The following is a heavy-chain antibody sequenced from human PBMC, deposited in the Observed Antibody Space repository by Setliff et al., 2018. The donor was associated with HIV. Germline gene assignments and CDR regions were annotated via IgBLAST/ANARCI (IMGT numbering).Heavy chain of an antibody. D-gene: IGHD2-21*02. CDR2: INHVGTT. J-gene: IGHJ5*01. Sequence: SETLSLTCAVYGPFSGYYWTWIRQSPGKGLEWVGEINHVGTTNYNSPLESRVTISADTSKNQFSLYLTSVTAADTGVYFCARKVTGEEGRFDSWGLGTPVTVSS. CDR3: ARKVTGEEGRFDS. CDR1: GPFSGYY. V-gene: IGHV4-34*01.